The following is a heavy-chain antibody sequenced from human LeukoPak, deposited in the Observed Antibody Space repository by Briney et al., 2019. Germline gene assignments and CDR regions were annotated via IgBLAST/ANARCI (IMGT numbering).Heavy chain of an antibody. CDR2: INPSGSTI. J-gene: IGHJ6*03. CDR1: GFTFSGYY. Sequence: GGSLRLSCEGSGFTFSGYYMSWIRQAPGKGLEWFSYINPSGSTIYYADSVKGRFTISRDNAKKSLDLQMYSLRAEDTAVYYCARVRGSGFCSGSSCAKDPGYYYYMDVWGKGTTVTVSS. V-gene: IGHV3-11*01. CDR3: ARVRGSGFCSGSSCAKDPGYYYYMDV. D-gene: IGHD2-2*01.